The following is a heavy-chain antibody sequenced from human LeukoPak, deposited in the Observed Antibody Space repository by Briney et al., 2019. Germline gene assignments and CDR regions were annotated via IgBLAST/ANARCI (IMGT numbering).Heavy chain of an antibody. CDR2: IYTSGST. D-gene: IGHD6-25*01. CDR3: ARDRQRPPGDGFDP. V-gene: IGHV4-4*07. CDR1: GGSISSYY. Sequence: ASETLSLTCTVSGGSISSYYWSWIRQPAGKGLEWIGRIYTSGSTNYNPSLKSRVTMSVDTSKNQFSLKLSSVTAADTAVYYCARDRQRPPGDGFDPWGQEPRVTVSS. J-gene: IGHJ5*02.